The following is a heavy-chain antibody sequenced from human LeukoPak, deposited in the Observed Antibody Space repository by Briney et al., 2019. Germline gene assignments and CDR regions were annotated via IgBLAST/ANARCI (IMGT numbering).Heavy chain of an antibody. Sequence: SVKVSCKASGGTFSSYAISWVRQAPGQGLEWMGGIIPIFGTANYAQKFQGRVTITADESTSTAYMELSSLRSEDTAVYYCARVVYIVVVVAATRGWFDPWGQGTLVTVSS. CDR3: ARVVYIVVVVAATRGWFDP. CDR1: GGTFSSYA. J-gene: IGHJ5*02. V-gene: IGHV1-69*01. D-gene: IGHD2-15*01. CDR2: IIPIFGTA.